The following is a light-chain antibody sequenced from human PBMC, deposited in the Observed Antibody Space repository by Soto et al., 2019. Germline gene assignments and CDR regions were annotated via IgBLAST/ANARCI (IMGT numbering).Light chain of an antibody. CDR1: SSDVGGYNY. Sequence: QSVLTQPASVSGSPGQSITISCTGTSSDVGGYNYVSWYQQHPGKGPKLMIYEVSNRPSGVSNRFSGSKSGNTATLTISELQAEEEADYYCSSYTSSTTRVYGTGRKVTGL. CDR2: EVS. CDR3: SSYTSSTTRV. V-gene: IGLV2-14*03. J-gene: IGLJ1*01.